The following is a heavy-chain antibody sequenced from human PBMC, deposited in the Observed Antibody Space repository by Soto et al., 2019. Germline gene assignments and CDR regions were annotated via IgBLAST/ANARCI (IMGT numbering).Heavy chain of an antibody. CDR1: GGSISSGGYY. Sequence: QVQLQESGPGLVKPSQTLSLTCTVSGGSISSGGYYWSWIRQHPGKGLEWIGYIYYSGSTYYNPSLKSRITISVDTSKNHFSLKLSSVTAADTAVYYCARDLDDEFDDAFDIWGQGTMVTVSS. CDR3: ARDLDDEFDDAFDI. V-gene: IGHV4-31*03. J-gene: IGHJ3*02. D-gene: IGHD1-1*01. CDR2: IYYSGST.